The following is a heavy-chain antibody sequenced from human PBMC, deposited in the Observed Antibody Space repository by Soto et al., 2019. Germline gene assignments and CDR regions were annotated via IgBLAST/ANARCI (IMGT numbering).Heavy chain of an antibody. V-gene: IGHV3-30*18. CDR1: GFTFSSYG. J-gene: IGHJ6*02. D-gene: IGHD1-7*01. CDR3: AQDMGNYVYYYYYGMDV. Sequence: QVQLVESGGGVVQPGRSLRLSCAASGFTFSSYGMHWVRQAPGKGLEWVAVISYDGSNKYYADSVKGRFTISRDNSKNTLYLQMNSLRAEDTAVYYCAQDMGNYVYYYYYGMDVWGQGTTVTVSS. CDR2: ISYDGSNK.